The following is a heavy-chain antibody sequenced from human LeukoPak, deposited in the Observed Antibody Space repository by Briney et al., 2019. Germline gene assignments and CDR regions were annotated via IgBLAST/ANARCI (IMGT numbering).Heavy chain of an antibody. J-gene: IGHJ4*02. Sequence: GGSLRLSCAASGFTFSSYAMSWVRQAPGKGLEWVSAISGSGGSTYHADSVKGRFTISRDNSKNTLYLQMNSLRAEDTAVYYCAKTPTYSYGYLDYWGQGTLVTVSS. D-gene: IGHD5-18*01. CDR2: ISGSGGST. CDR3: AKTPTYSYGYLDY. V-gene: IGHV3-23*01. CDR1: GFTFSSYA.